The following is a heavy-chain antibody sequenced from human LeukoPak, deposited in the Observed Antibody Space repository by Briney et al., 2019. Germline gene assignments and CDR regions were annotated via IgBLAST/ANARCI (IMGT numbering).Heavy chain of an antibody. V-gene: IGHV3-7*01. CDR3: ARLRVRPSQMTTVSTFDN. CDR2: IKEDGTRK. CDR1: GFTFSSHW. Sequence: PGGSLRLSCAASGFTFSSHWMTWVRQAPGKGLEWVANIKEDGTRKNYMDSVKGRFTISRDNAKNSLYLQMNSLRVEDTAVYYCARLRVRPSQMTTVSTFDNWGQGTLVTVSS. J-gene: IGHJ4*02. D-gene: IGHD4-17*01.